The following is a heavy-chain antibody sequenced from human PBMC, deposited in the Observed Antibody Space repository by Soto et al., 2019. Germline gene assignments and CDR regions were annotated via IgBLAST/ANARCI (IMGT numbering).Heavy chain of an antibody. CDR2: MSPKSGAT. Sequence: QVNLVQSGAEVKKPGASVRVSCKASGYTFTYFDMNWVRQAPGQGLEWMGWMSPKSGATGYAQNFQGRLTMTTNTSISTAYMELSSLTSEDTAVYYCVRGGIRPFDWVLKGFDPWGQGTLVIVSS. V-gene: IGHV1-8*01. J-gene: IGHJ5*02. D-gene: IGHD3-9*01. CDR1: GYTFTYFD. CDR3: VRGGIRPFDWVLKGFDP.